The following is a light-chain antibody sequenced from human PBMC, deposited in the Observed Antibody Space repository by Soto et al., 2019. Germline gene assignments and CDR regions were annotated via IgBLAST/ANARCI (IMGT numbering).Light chain of an antibody. Sequence: EIVLTQSPGTLSLSPGERATLSCRASQSIDSTYFAWYQQKPGQAPRLLIYGTSSRATGIPDSFSGSGSGTDFTLTITRLEPADFAVYYCHQYNGSPPYPVGRGPKLEIK. J-gene: IGKJ2*01. CDR1: QSIDSTY. CDR3: HQYNGSPPYP. CDR2: GTS. V-gene: IGKV3-20*01.